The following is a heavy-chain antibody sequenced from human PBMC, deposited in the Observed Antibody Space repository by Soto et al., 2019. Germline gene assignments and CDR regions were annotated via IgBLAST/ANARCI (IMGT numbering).Heavy chain of an antibody. Sequence: GGSLRLSCAASGFTFSNYGMHWVRQAPGKGLEWVAVISYDGSNKYYADSVKGRFTISRDNSKNMLYLQMNSLTAEDTAVYYCAKDRGAARPGGYYYGLDVWGLGTTVTVSS. J-gene: IGHJ6*02. CDR2: ISYDGSNK. CDR1: GFTFSNYG. V-gene: IGHV3-30*18. D-gene: IGHD6-6*01. CDR3: AKDRGAARPGGYYYGLDV.